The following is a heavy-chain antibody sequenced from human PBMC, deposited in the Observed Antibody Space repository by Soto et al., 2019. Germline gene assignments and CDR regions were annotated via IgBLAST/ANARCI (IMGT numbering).Heavy chain of an antibody. D-gene: IGHD2-2*01. J-gene: IGHJ4*02. V-gene: IGHV3-53*01. CDR1: GFTVSSNY. Sequence: GGSLRLSCTASGFTVSSNYMSWVRQAPGKGLEWVSVIYSGGDTFYADSVKGRFTISRDNAKNMVFLQMNSLRAEDTALYYCAKKRLVNSPSAIDSWGPGTLVTVPS. CDR3: AKKRLVNSPSAIDS. CDR2: IYSGGDT.